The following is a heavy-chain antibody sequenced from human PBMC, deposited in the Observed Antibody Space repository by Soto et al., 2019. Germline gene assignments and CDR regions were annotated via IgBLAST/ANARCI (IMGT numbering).Heavy chain of an antibody. J-gene: IGHJ4*02. V-gene: IGHV1-69*13. CDR1: GGTFSSYG. Sequence: ASVKVSCKASGGTFSSYGISWVRQAPGQGLEWMGGIIPIFGTANYAQKFQGRVTLTADESTSTAYMELISLRSEDTAMYYCARAIGNQIDYWGLGTLVTVSS. CDR2: IIPIFGTA. D-gene: IGHD2-2*01. CDR3: ARAIGNQIDY.